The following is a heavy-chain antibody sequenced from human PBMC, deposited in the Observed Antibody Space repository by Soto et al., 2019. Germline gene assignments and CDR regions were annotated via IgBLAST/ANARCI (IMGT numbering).Heavy chain of an antibody. CDR3: AKSRRADYDILTGYYFGMDV. D-gene: IGHD3-9*01. CDR1: GFTFSSYG. J-gene: IGHJ6*02. Sequence: GGSLRLSCAASGFTFSSYGMHWVRQAPGKGLEWVAVISYDGSNKYYADSVKGRFTISRDNSKNTLYLQMNSLRAEDTAVYYCAKSRRADYDILTGYYFGMDVWGQGTTVTVSS. CDR2: ISYDGSNK. V-gene: IGHV3-30*18.